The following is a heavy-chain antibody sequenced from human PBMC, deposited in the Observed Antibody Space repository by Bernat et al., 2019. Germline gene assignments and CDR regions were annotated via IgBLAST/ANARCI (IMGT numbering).Heavy chain of an antibody. Sequence: QVQLQESGPGLVKPSETLSLTCSVSGGSISGYYWSWIRQPPGKELEWIGYIYYSGSTNYNPSLMSRITFSVDTYKNQFSLSLKSVTAADTAVYFWARDLSGGSHAFDIWGQGTVVTVSS. D-gene: IGHD2-15*01. CDR2: IYYSGST. CDR3: ARDLSGGSHAFDI. V-gene: IGHV4-59*01. CDR1: GGSISGYY. J-gene: IGHJ3*02.